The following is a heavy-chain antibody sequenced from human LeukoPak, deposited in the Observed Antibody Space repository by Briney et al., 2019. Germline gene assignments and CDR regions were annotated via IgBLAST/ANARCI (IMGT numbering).Heavy chain of an antibody. CDR2: IIPIFGTA. CDR1: GGTFSSYA. V-gene: IGHV1-69*01. CDR3: ARGLSPTYSISRSVDY. J-gene: IGHJ4*02. D-gene: IGHD6-6*01. Sequence: SSVKVSCKASGGTFSSYAISWVRQAPGQGLEWMGGIIPIFGTANYAQKFQGRVTITADESTSTAYMELSSLRSEDTAVYYCARGLSPTYSISRSVDYWGQGTLVTVSS.